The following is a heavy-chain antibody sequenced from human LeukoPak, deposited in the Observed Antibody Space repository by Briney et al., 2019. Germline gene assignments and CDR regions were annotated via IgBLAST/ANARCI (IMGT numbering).Heavy chain of an antibody. J-gene: IGHJ5*02. D-gene: IGHD6-19*01. CDR2: ISGSGGRT. CDR1: GFTFTSYA. Sequence: GGSLRLSCVASGFTFTSYAMSWVRQAPGKGLEWVSAISGSGGRTHYADSVKGRFTISRDNAKNSLYLQMNSLRAEDTAVYYCAREMLAAVAAQSWGQGTLVTVSS. CDR3: AREMLAAVAAQS. V-gene: IGHV3-23*01.